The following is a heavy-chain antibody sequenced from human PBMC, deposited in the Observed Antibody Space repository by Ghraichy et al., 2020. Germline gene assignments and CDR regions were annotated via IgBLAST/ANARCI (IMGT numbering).Heavy chain of an antibody. J-gene: IGHJ4*02. CDR3: AKVPTLVGAIYFDY. CDR2: ISGSGGST. V-gene: IGHV3-23*01. D-gene: IGHD1-26*01. Sequence: GGSLRLSCAASGFTFSSYAMSWVRQAPGKGLEWVSAISGSGGSTYYADSVKGRFTISRDNSKNTLYLQMNSLIAEDTAVYYCAKVPTLVGAIYFDYWGQGTLVTVSS. CDR1: GFTFSSYA.